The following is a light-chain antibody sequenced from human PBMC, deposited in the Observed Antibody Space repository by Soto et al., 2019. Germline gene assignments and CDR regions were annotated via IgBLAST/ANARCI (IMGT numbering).Light chain of an antibody. Sequence: QSVLTQPPSASGTPGQRVTIPCSGSSSNIGSNSVNWYQQLPGTAPKLLIYGTNQRPSGVPDRFSGSKSDTSASLAISGLQSEDEADYYCAAWDDSLNGEVVFGGGTKLTVL. CDR2: GTN. J-gene: IGLJ2*01. CDR3: AAWDDSLNGEVV. CDR1: SSNIGSNS. V-gene: IGLV1-44*01.